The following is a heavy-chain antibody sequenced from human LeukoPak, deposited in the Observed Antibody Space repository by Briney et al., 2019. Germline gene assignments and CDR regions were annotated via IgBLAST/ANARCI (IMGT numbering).Heavy chain of an antibody. CDR2: INHSGST. Sequence: SETLSLTCAVYGGSFSGYYWSWIRQPPGKGLEWIGEINHSGSTNYNPSLKSRVTISVDTSKNQFSLKLSSVTAADTAVYYCARVGYSYGSNEAVTPYFDYWGQGTLVTVSS. D-gene: IGHD5-18*01. CDR3: ARVGYSYGSNEAVTPYFDY. CDR1: GGSFSGYY. V-gene: IGHV4-34*01. J-gene: IGHJ4*02.